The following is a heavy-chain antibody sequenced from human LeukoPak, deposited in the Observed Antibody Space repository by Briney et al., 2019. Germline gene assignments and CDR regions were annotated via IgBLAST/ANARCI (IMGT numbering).Heavy chain of an antibody. Sequence: PSETLSLTCAVSGGSFSGYYWSWIRQPPGTGLEWIGEINHSGSTNLNPSLENRVTISTDTSNNQVALRLHPVTAADTAVYFCARLGGPNMLYRRTFDIWGLGTMVTISS. J-gene: IGHJ3*02. V-gene: IGHV4-34*01. CDR2: INHSGST. CDR1: GGSFSGYY. CDR3: ARLGGPNMLYRRTFDI. D-gene: IGHD2-8*01.